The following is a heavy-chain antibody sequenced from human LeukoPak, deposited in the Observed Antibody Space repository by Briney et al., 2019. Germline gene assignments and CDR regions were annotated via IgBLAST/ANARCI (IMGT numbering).Heavy chain of an antibody. D-gene: IGHD2-21*02. Sequence: GGSLRLPCVASGFTVSSNYMSWVRQAPGKGLEWVSVIYSAGSTYYADSVKGRFTISRDNSKNSLFLQMHSLRADDTAVYYCARGRRDCSGDCYVAFDIWGQGTMVTVSS. CDR3: ARGRRDCSGDCYVAFDI. V-gene: IGHV3-53*01. J-gene: IGHJ3*02. CDR2: IYSAGST. CDR1: GFTVSSNY.